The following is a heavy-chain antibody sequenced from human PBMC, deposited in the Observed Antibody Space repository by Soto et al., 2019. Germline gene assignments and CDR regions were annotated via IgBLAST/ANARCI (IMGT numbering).Heavy chain of an antibody. D-gene: IGHD6-6*01. J-gene: IGHJ6*02. CDR2: IYPGDSDT. CDR1: GYSFTSYW. V-gene: IGHV5-51*03. CDR3: ARYGSSPYYYYYGMDV. Sequence: GKSLKISCKGSGYSFTSYWIGWVRQMPGKGLEWMGIIYPGDSDTRYSPSFQGQVTISADKSISTAYLQWSSLKASDTAMYYCARYGSSPYYYYYGMDVWGQGTTVTVSS.